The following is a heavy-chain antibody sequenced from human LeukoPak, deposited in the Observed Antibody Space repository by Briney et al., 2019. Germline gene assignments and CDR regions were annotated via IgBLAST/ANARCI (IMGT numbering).Heavy chain of an antibody. V-gene: IGHV4-59*08. J-gene: IGHJ4*01. Sequence: SETLALTCSVSDRSMGTYYWGWIRQPPGKRLEWIGYIYYSGSTTYNPSLKSRVTVSVDTSKNQFSLKLTSLTTADTAVYYCARGRLGRQHASFFDSWGHGTLVTVSS. D-gene: IGHD2-2*01. CDR1: DRSMGTYY. CDR3: ARGRLGRQHASFFDS. CDR2: IYYSGST.